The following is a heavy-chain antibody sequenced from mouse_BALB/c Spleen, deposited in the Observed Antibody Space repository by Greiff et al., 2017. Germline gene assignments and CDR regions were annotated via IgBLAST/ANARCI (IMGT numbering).Heavy chain of an antibody. CDR3: ASPYYGNPLAY. J-gene: IGHJ3*01. CDR1: GFSLTSYG. V-gene: IGHV2-9*02. CDR2: IWAGGST. Sequence: QVQLKESGPGLVAPSQSLSITCTVSGFSLTSYGVHWVRQPPGKGLEWLGVIWAGGSTNYNSALMSRLSISKDNSKSQVFLKMNSLQTDDTAMYYCASPYYGNPLAYWGQGTLVTVSA. D-gene: IGHD2-10*01.